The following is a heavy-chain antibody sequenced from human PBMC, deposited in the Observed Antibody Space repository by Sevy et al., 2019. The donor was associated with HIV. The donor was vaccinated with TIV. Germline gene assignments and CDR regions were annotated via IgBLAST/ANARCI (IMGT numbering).Heavy chain of an antibody. Sequence: GGSLRLSCAASGFTFSNYDMNWVRQAPGKGLEWVSYISSSSTTIYYADSVKGRVTISRDNAKNSLYLQMTSQMAEDTAVYYCARLRQDFRGGTCYDYWGQGTLVTVSS. J-gene: IGHJ4*02. D-gene: IGHD2-15*01. CDR1: GFTFSNYD. CDR3: ARLRQDFRGGTCYDY. V-gene: IGHV3-48*01. CDR2: ISSSSTTI.